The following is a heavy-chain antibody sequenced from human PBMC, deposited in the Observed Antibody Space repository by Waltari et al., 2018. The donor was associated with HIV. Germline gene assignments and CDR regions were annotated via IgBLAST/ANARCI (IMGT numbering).Heavy chain of an antibody. V-gene: IGHV1-3*01. CDR2: INSANGDT. D-gene: IGHD2-8*01. CDR1: GYSFTHFA. J-gene: IGHJ4*02. Sequence: QVQLMQSGADVKKPGASVTVSCKASGYSFTHFAIHWVRQTPGQSFEWMGWINSANGDTRYSPAFQGRITITRDTYATTAYMDLSRLTSQDTAVYFCARLVFPAHYDSWGQGSLVTVSS. CDR3: ARLVFPAHYDS.